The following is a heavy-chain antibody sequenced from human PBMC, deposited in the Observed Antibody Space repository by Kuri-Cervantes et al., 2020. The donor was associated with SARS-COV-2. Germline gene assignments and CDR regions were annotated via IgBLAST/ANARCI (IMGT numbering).Heavy chain of an antibody. Sequence: GESLKISCGAPWFTFSSYSMNWVRQAPGKGPEGVSYIRSSSSSIYYADSVKGRFTISRDNAKDSMYLQMNSVREEDTDVYNCARDGRDDFWSGHESGMDVWGQGTTVTVSS. V-gene: IGHV3-48*02. J-gene: IGHJ6*02. CDR3: ARDGRDDFWSGHESGMDV. CDR1: WFTFSSYS. D-gene: IGHD3-3*01. CDR2: IRSSSSSI.